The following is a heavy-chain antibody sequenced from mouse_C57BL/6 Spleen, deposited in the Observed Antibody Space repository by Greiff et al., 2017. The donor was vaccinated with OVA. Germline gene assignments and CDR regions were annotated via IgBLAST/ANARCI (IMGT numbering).Heavy chain of an antibody. J-gene: IGHJ4*01. CDR3: ARRERDYEGDYAMDY. D-gene: IGHD2-4*01. Sequence: QVTLKESGPGILQSSQTLSLTCSFSGFSLSTSGMGVSWIRQPSGKGLEWLAHIYWDDDKRYNPSLKSRLTISKDTSRNQVFLKITSVDTADTATYYCARRERDYEGDYAMDYWGQGTSVTVSS. CDR1: GFSLSTSGMG. V-gene: IGHV8-12*01. CDR2: IYWDDDK.